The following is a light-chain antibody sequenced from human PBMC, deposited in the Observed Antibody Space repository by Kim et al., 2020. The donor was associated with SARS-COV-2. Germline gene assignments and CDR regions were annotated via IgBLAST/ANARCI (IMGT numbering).Light chain of an antibody. J-gene: IGLJ7*01. CDR1: SSNIGSNT. V-gene: IGLV1-44*01. CDR2: SHN. CDR3: AAWDDSLNGPV. Sequence: GQRVTISCSGRSSNIGSNTVNWYQQRPGTAPKLLIYSHNQRPSGVPDRFSGSKSGTSASLAISGLQSEDEADYYCAAWDDSLNGPVFGGGTQLTVL.